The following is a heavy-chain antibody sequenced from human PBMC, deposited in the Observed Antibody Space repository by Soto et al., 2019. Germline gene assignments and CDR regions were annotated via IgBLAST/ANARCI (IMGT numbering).Heavy chain of an antibody. CDR2: ISAYNGNT. V-gene: IGHV1-18*01. CDR1: GYTFTSYG. CDR3: ATGLGMPGTGF. D-gene: IGHD1-7*01. J-gene: IGHJ4*02. Sequence: ASVKVSFKSSGYTFTSYGIIWVRPAPGQGLEWMGWISAYNGNTNYAQKLQGRVTMTTDTSTSTAYMELRSLRSDDTAVYYCATGLGMPGTGFWGQGTRVTVSA.